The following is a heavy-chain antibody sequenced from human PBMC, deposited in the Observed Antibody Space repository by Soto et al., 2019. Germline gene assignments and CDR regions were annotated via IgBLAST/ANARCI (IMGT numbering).Heavy chain of an antibody. J-gene: IGHJ6*02. CDR3: ARDRDYYYGMDV. CDR1: GFTFSSYW. CDR2: IKQDGSEK. Sequence: GSLRLSCAASGFTFSSYWMSWVRQAPGEGLEWVDNIKQDGSEKNYVDSVKGRFTISRDNAKNSLHLQMNSLRAEDTAVYYCARDRDYYYGMDVWGQGTTVTVSS. V-gene: IGHV3-7*03.